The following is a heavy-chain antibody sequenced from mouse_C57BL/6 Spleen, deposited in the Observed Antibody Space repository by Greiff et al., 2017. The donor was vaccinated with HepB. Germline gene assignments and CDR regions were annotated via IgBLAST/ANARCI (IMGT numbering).Heavy chain of an antibody. D-gene: IGHD2-1*01. CDR2: IHPNSGST. J-gene: IGHJ2*01. Sequence: VQLQQPGAELVKPGASVKLSCKASGYTFTSYWMHWVKQRPGQGLEWIGMIHPNSGSTNYNEKFKSKATLTVDKSSSTAYIQLRSQTSEDSAVYYCACNYYFDYWGQGTTLTVSS. CDR3: ACNYYFDY. CDR1: GYTFTSYW. V-gene: IGHV1-64*01.